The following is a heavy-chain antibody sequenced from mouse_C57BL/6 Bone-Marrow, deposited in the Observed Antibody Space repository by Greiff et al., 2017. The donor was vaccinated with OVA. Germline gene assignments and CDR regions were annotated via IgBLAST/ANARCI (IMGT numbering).Heavy chain of an antibody. V-gene: IGHV1-50*01. J-gene: IGHJ3*01. CDR2: IDPSDSYT. CDR1: GYTFTSYW. D-gene: IGHD1-1*01. Sequence: QVQLQQPGAELVKPGASVKLSCKASGYTFTSYWMQWVNQRPGQGLEWIGEIDPSDSYTNYNQKFKGKATLTVDTSSSTAYMQRSILTSEDSAVYYSAREAITTDYAYWGQGTLVTVSA. CDR3: AREAITTDYAY.